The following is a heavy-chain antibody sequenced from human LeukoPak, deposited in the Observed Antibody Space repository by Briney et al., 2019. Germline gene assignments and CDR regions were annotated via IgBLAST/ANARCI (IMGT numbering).Heavy chain of an antibody. J-gene: IGHJ4*02. CDR2: IKQDGSEK. V-gene: IGHV3-7*01. CDR1: GFTFSTYW. Sequence: GGSLRLSCEASGFTFSTYWMSWVRQAPGNGLEWVANIKQDGSEKYYVESVKGRFTISRDNAKNSLYLQMNSLRAEDTAVYYCARGRGVDYWGQGTLVTVSS. CDR3: ARGRGVDY. D-gene: IGHD1-26*01.